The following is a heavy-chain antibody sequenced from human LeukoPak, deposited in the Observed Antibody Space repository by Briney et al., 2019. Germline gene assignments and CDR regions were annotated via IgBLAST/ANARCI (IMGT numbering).Heavy chain of an antibody. J-gene: IGHJ6*03. V-gene: IGHV3-21*01. D-gene: IGHD2-2*01. CDR1: GFTFSSYS. CDR3: AKDSLDCSSTSCYYNYYYYMDV. Sequence: GGSLRLSCAASGFTFSSYSMNWVRQAPGKGLEWVSSISSSSSYIYYADSVKGRFTISRDNSKNTLYLQMNSLRAEDTAVYYCAKDSLDCSSTSCYYNYYYYMDVWGKGTTVTVSS. CDR2: ISSSSSYI.